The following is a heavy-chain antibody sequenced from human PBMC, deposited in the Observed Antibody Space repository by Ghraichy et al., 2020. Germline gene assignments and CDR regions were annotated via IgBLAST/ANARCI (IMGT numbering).Heavy chain of an antibody. CDR3: AREGGNYCSGGSCSRDFDY. CDR2: ITSSGTTI. Sequence: GESPNISCAASGFTFSSYAMDWVRQAPGKGLEWLSYITSSGTTIYYADSVKGRFTISRDNAKNSLYLQMSSLRDEDTAVYYCAREGGNYCSGGSCSRDFDYWGQGNLVTVSS. D-gene: IGHD2-15*01. J-gene: IGHJ4*02. CDR1: GFTFSSYA. V-gene: IGHV3-48*02.